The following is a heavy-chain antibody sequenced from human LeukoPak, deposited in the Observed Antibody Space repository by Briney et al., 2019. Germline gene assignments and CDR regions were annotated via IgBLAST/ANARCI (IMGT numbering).Heavy chain of an antibody. V-gene: IGHV1-24*01. Sequence: ASVKVSCKVSGYTLTELSMHWVRQAPGKGLEWVGGFDPEDGETIYAQKFHGRVTMTEDTSTDTAYMKLSSLRSEDTAVYYCATRGGYDSSGYYYFLFGYWGQGTLVTVSS. D-gene: IGHD3-22*01. CDR1: GYTLTELS. J-gene: IGHJ4*02. CDR3: ATRGGYDSSGYYYFLFGY. CDR2: FDPEDGET.